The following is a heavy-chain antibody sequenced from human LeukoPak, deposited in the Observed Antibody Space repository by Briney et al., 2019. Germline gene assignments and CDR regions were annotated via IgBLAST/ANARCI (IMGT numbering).Heavy chain of an antibody. CDR2: INPNSGDT. J-gene: IGHJ4*02. CDR3: ATGYYDSRFNFDY. V-gene: IGHV1-2*06. Sequence: ASVKVSCKASGYTFTGYHMHWVRQAPGQGLEWMGRINPNSGDTNYAQKFQGRVTMTRDTSISTAYMELSSLRSEDTAVYYCATGYYDSRFNFDYWGQGTLVTVSS. CDR1: GYTFTGYH. D-gene: IGHD3-22*01.